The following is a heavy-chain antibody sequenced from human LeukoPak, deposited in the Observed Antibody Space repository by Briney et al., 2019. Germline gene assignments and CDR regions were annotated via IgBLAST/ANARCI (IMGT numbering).Heavy chain of an antibody. D-gene: IGHD6-19*01. V-gene: IGHV1-18*01. Sequence: GASVKVSCKSSGHTSTSYGISWVRQAPGRGLEWMGWISADNGNTNSAQNFQGRVTMTTDTSTSTAYMELRSLRSDDTAIYYCARDQGPQWLLQDAFDVWGQGTMVTLSS. J-gene: IGHJ3*01. CDR1: GHTSTSYG. CDR3: ARDQGPQWLLQDAFDV. CDR2: ISADNGNT.